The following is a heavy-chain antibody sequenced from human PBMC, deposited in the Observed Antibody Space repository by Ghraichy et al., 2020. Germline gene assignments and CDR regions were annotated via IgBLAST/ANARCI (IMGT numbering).Heavy chain of an antibody. CDR2: IKSKSDGGTT. J-gene: IGHJ4*02. CDR3: TTELAWTGGDI. CDR1: GLTFSGAW. V-gene: IGHV3-15*07. D-gene: IGHD1-14*01. Sequence: GSLRLSCAVSGLTFSGAWLGWVRQAPGKGPEWVGRIKSKSDGGTTESAAPLKGRFIISREDSENTLYLQMNNVRTDDTAVYYCTTELAWTGGDIWGQGTLVTVSS.